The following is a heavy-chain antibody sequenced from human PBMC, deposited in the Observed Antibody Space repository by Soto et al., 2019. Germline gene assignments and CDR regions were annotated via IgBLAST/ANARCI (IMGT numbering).Heavy chain of an antibody. CDR2: IIPIFGTA. CDR1: GGTFSSYA. CDR3: ASLDDYGDYGIDT. D-gene: IGHD4-17*01. Sequence: QVQLVQSGAEVKKPGSSVKVSCKASGGTFSSYAISWVRQAPGQGLEWMGGIIPIFGTANYAQQFQGRVTXTXDVXTSPADMEPSSMRSEDTAVYYCASLDDYGDYGIDTWGQGTLVTGSS. V-gene: IGHV1-69*05. J-gene: IGHJ5*02.